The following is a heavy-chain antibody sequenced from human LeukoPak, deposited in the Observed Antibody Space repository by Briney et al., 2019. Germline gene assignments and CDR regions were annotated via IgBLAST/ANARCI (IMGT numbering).Heavy chain of an antibody. CDR1: GFTFGDYA. Sequence: GGSLRLSCTASGFTFGDYAMSWFRQAPGKGLEWVGFIRSKAYGGTTEYAASVKGRFTISRDDSKSIAYLQMNSLETEDTAVYYCTRTYSGSYYKGRLDYWGQGTLVTVSS. CDR3: TRTYSGSYYKGRLDY. V-gene: IGHV3-49*03. CDR2: IRSKAYGGTT. D-gene: IGHD3-10*01. J-gene: IGHJ4*02.